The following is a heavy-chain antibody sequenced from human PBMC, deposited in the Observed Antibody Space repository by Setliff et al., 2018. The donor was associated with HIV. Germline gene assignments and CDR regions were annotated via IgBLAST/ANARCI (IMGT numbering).Heavy chain of an antibody. CDR2: VYYSGST. CDR3: ARGPFVLRFLERLVYFDY. D-gene: IGHD3-3*01. J-gene: IGHJ4*02. CDR1: GGSFSDNY. V-gene: IGHV4-34*09. Sequence: SETLSLTCAVYGGSFSDNYWSWIRQHPGKGLDWIGRVYYSGSTDYNPSLQSRATLSIDTSKNQFSLKLTSVIAADTAIYYCARGPFVLRFLERLVYFDYWGQGKLVTVSS.